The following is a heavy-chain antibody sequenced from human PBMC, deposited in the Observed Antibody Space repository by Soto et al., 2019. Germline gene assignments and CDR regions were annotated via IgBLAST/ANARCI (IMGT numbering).Heavy chain of an antibody. Sequence: QVQLVQSGAAVKKPGSSVKVSCKASGGTFRTSAISWVRQAPGQGLEWVGGIMPVFRRPKYAQNFQGRVNINADESTSTADMEQSRLRSDDTAVYYCARDKDRLQLGGNYYYSLDVWGQGTAVTVSS. V-gene: IGHV1-69*12. CDR1: GGTFRTSA. D-gene: IGHD1-1*01. CDR2: IMPVFRRP. CDR3: ARDKDRLQLGGNYYYSLDV. J-gene: IGHJ6*02.